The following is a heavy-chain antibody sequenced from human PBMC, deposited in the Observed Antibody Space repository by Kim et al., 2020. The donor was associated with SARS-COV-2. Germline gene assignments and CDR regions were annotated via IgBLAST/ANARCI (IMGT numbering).Heavy chain of an antibody. CDR3: AREESSSWSFDY. V-gene: IGHV3-64*01. CDR2: ISSNGGST. Sequence: GGSLRLSCAASGFTFSSYAMHWVRQAPGKGLEYVSAISSNGGSTYYANSVKGRFTISRDNSKNTLYLQMGSLRAEDMAVYYCAREESSSWSFDYWGQGTLVTVSS. J-gene: IGHJ4*02. D-gene: IGHD6-13*01. CDR1: GFTFSSYA.